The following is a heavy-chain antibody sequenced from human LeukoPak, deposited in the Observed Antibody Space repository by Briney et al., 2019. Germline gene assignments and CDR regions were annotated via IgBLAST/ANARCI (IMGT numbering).Heavy chain of an antibody. CDR3: ASLYYDSSGYYFYFDY. D-gene: IGHD3-22*01. J-gene: IGHJ4*02. V-gene: IGHV4-39*01. CDR1: GGSISSSSYY. Sequence: SETLSLTCTVSGGSISSSSYYWGWIRQPPGKGLEWIGSTYYSGSTYYNPSLKSRVTISVDTSKNQFSLKLSSVTAADTAVYYCASLYYDSSGYYFYFDYWGQGTLVTVSS. CDR2: TYYSGST.